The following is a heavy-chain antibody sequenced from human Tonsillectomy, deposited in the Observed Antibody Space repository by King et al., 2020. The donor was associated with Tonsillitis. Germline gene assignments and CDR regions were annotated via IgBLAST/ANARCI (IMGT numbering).Heavy chain of an antibody. CDR1: GFTFSSYA. J-gene: IGHJ4*02. Sequence: VQLVESGGGLVQPGGSLRLSCAASGFTFSSYAMSWVRQAPGRGLEWVSGISGSGGSTYCPDSVKGRFTISRDNSKNTLSLQMNSRRAEDTAVYYCATQPRAESAPFDYWGQGTLVTVSS. CDR3: ATQPRAESAPFDY. CDR2: ISGSGGST. V-gene: IGHV3-23*04. D-gene: IGHD1-14*01.